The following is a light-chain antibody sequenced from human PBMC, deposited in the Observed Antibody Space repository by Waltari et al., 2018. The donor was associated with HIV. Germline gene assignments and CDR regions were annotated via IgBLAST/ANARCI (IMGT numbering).Light chain of an antibody. V-gene: IGLV1-40*01. CDR3: QSYDSSLTMV. J-gene: IGLJ2*01. CDR1: GYD. Sequence: GYDVHWYQRLPGTAHKLLIFATINRPSGVPDRFSGSSSGTSASLAITGLQAEDEADYYCQSYDSSLTMVFGGGTKVTVL. CDR2: ATI.